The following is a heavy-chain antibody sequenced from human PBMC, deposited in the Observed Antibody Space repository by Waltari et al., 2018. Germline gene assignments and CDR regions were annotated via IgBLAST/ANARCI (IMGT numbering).Heavy chain of an antibody. D-gene: IGHD7-27*01. CDR3: ARVKLGMSFDY. J-gene: IGHJ4*02. CDR1: GGSISSYY. CDR2: IYYSGST. Sequence: QVQLQESGPGLVKPSETLSLTCTVSGGSISSYYWSWIRQPPGKGLEWIGNIYYSGSTNYNPSLKSRVTISVDTSKNQFSLKLSSVTAADTAVYYCARVKLGMSFDYWGQGTLVTVSS. V-gene: IGHV4-59*01.